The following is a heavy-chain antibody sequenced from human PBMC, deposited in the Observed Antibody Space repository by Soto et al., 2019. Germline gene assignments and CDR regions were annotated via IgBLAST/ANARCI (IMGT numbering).Heavy chain of an antibody. CDR1: GFPFSPYT. J-gene: IGHJ4*02. CDR2: IKSKTDGGTT. V-gene: IGHV3-15*01. D-gene: IGHD3-9*01. Sequence: VQLVESGGGVVQPGRSLRLSCAASGFPFSPYTMHWVRQAPGRGLEWVGRIKSKTDGGTTDYAAPVKGRFTISRDDSKNTLYLQMNSLKTEDTAVYYCTTDIQHDSLPSGWGQGTLVTVSS. CDR3: TTDIQHDSLPSG.